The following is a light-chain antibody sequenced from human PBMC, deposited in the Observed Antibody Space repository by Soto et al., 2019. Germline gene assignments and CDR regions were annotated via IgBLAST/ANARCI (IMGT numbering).Light chain of an antibody. Sequence: DIQMTQSPSTLSASVGDRVTITCRASQSISSWLAWYQQKPGKAPKLLIYKTSSLESGVPSRFRGSGSGTEVTLKISRLQPDGFVTYYCQQYNSYSYTFGQGTKLEIK. CDR3: QQYNSYSYT. CDR2: KTS. J-gene: IGKJ2*01. CDR1: QSISSW. V-gene: IGKV1-5*03.